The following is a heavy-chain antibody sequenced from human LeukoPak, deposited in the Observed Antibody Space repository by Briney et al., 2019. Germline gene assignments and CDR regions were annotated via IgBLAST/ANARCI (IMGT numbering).Heavy chain of an antibody. V-gene: IGHV4-59*01. CDR2: IYYSGST. CDR3: ARGYSGYDTHYTIDY. CDR1: GGSISSYY. Sequence: SETLSLTCTVSGGSISSYYWSWIRQPPGKGLEWIGYIYYSGSTNYNPSLKSRVTISVDTSKNQFSLRLSSVTAADTAVYYCARGYSGYDTHYTIDYWGQGTLVTVSS. D-gene: IGHD5-12*01. J-gene: IGHJ4*02.